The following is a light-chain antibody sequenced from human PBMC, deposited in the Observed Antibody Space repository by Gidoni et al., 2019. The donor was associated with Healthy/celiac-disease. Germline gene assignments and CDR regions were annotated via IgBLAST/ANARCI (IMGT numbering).Light chain of an antibody. CDR2: GAS. J-gene: IGKJ2*01. V-gene: IGKV3-20*01. Sequence: EIVLTQSPGTLSLSPGERATLSCRASQSVSSSYLAWYQQKPCQAPSLLIYGASSRATGIPDRVSGSGSGTDFTLTISRLEPEYFAVYYCQQYGSSPPYTFGQGTKLEIK. CDR1: QSVSSSY. CDR3: QQYGSSPPYT.